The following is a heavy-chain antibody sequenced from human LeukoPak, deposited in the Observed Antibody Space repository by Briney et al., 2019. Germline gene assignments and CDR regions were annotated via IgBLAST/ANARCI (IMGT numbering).Heavy chain of an antibody. CDR2: IYDSGST. CDR1: GRSLSISSYC. CDR3: ARCGEGGSGRFPSTHMDV. J-gene: IGHJ6*03. D-gene: IGHD3-10*01. V-gene: IGHV4-39*07. Sequence: PSDSLSLACTVSGRSLSISSYCWGSVRQPGGKGLGWIGCIYDSGSTYYNPSLKSRVTMSVDTSKNQFSLKLSSVTAADTAVYYCARCGEGGSGRFPSTHMDVGSKASTVT.